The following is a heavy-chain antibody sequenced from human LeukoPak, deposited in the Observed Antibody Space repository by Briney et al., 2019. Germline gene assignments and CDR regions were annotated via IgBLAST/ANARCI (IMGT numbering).Heavy chain of an antibody. J-gene: IGHJ5*02. Sequence: SETLSLTCTVSGDSISSKYWSWIRQPPGKGLEWIGYIYYSGSTNYNPSLESRVTISVDTSKNQFSLKLSSVTAADTAVYYCARLASLSTIAHRGRTWVDPWGQGTLVTVSS. CDR2: IYYSGST. CDR1: GDSISSKY. CDR3: ARLASLSTIAHRGRTWVDP. D-gene: IGHD4/OR15-4a*01. V-gene: IGHV4-59*01.